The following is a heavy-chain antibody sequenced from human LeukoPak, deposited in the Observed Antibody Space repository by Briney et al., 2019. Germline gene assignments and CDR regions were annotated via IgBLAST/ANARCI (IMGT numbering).Heavy chain of an antibody. CDR3: ARDIEGSIAAT. CDR2: IIPILGIA. D-gene: IGHD6-6*01. J-gene: IGHJ5*02. Sequence: ASVKVSLKASGGPFSSYAISWVRPAPGQGLEWMGRIIPILGIANYAQKFQGRVTITADKSTSTAYMELSSLRSEDTAVYYCARDIEGSIAATWGQGTLVTVSS. CDR1: GGPFSSYA. V-gene: IGHV1-69*04.